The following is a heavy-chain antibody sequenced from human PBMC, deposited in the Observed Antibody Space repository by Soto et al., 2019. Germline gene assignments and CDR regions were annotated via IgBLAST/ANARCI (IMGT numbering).Heavy chain of an antibody. CDR3: ASGFSTSGYYYYMDV. D-gene: IGHD2-2*01. V-gene: IGHV3-66*01. J-gene: IGHJ6*03. CDR1: GFTVSSNY. CDR2: IYSGGST. Sequence: GGSLRLSCAASGFTVSSNYMSWVRQAPGKGLEWVSVIYSGGSTYYADSVKGRFTISRDNSKNTLYLQMNSLRAEDTAVYYCASGFSTSGYYYYMDVWGKGTTVTVSS.